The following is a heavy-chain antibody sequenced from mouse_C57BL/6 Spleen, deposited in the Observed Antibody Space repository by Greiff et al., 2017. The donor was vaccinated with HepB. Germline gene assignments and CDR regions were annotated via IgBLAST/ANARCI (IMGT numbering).Heavy chain of an antibody. D-gene: IGHD1-1*01. CDR1: GYTFTDYN. CDR3: ARSSDYYGSSYPFAY. Sequence: VQLQQSGPELVKPGASVKIPCKASGYTFTDYNMDWVKQSHGKSLEWIGDINPNNGGTIYNQKFKGKATLTVDKSSSTAYMELRSLTSEDTAVYYCARSSDYYGSSYPFAYWGQGTLVTVSA. V-gene: IGHV1-18*01. J-gene: IGHJ3*01. CDR2: INPNNGGT.